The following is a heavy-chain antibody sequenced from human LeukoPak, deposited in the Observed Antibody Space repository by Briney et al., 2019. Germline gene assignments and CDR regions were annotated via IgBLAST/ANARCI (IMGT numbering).Heavy chain of an antibody. V-gene: IGHV3-23*01. Sequence: GGPLRLSCAASGFTISTYGMSWVRQAPGKGLEWVSSISGGTTYYADSVKGRFTISRDNSKNTVSLQMNSLRAEDTAVYYCAKSVYHSGNYWGQGTLVTVPS. CDR2: ISGGTT. D-gene: IGHD3-10*01. CDR1: GFTISTYG. J-gene: IGHJ4*02. CDR3: AKSVYHSGNY.